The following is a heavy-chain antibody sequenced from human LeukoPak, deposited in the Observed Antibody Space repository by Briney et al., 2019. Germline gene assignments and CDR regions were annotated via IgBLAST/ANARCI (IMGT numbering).Heavy chain of an antibody. CDR2: ISADGSNT. CDR3: ARDRGGSGPTTTDY. V-gene: IGHV3-74*01. D-gene: IGHD6-19*01. Sequence: GGSLRLSCAASGFTFRNSWMHWLRRAPGKGLVWVSRISADGSNTIYADSVQGRFTISRDNAKNTLFLQMNSLRAEDTAVYYCARDRGGSGPTTTDYWGQGTLVTVSS. CDR1: GFTFRNSW. J-gene: IGHJ4*02.